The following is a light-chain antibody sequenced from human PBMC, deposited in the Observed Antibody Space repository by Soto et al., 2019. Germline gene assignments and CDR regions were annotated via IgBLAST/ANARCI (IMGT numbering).Light chain of an antibody. CDR3: QSYDSSLSGWV. CDR1: SSNIGAGYD. J-gene: IGLJ3*02. CDR2: GNS. Sequence: QSVLTQPPSVSGAPGQRVTISCTGSSSNIGAGYDGHWYQQLPGTAPKLLIQGNSNRPSGVPDRFSGSKSGTSASLAITGLQAEDEADYYCQSYDSSLSGWVFGGGTKLTVL. V-gene: IGLV1-40*01.